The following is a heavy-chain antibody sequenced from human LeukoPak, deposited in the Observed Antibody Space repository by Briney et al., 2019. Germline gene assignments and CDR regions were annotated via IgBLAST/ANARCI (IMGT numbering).Heavy chain of an antibody. CDR2: ISYDGSNK. CDR3: AKEYSYGLDY. J-gene: IGHJ4*02. CDR1: GFTFSSYG. Sequence: GGSLRLSCAASGFTFSSYGMHWVRQAPGKGLEWVAVISYDGSNKYYADSVKGRFTISRDNSKNTPYLQMNSLRAEDTAVYYCAKEYSYGLDYWGQGTLVTVSS. V-gene: IGHV3-30*18. D-gene: IGHD5-18*01.